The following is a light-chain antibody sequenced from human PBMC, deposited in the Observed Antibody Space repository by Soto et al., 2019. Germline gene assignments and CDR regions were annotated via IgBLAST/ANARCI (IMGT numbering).Light chain of an antibody. J-gene: IGKJ3*01. Sequence: DIPLTQSPSFLSASVGDRVTITCRASLGISTYLAWYQQKPGKAPNLLIYAASTLQSGVPSRFSGSGSGTEFTLTISSLQLDDFATYFCQQVNTYTFGPGTKVDIK. CDR1: LGISTY. V-gene: IGKV1-9*01. CDR2: AAS. CDR3: QQVNTYT.